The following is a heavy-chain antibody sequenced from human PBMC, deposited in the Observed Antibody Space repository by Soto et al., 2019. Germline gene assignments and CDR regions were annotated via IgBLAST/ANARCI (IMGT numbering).Heavy chain of an antibody. J-gene: IGHJ4*02. V-gene: IGHV3-21*01. CDR3: ARARGPYSSRTRCYQ. D-gene: IGHD2-2*01. Sequence: GGSLRLSWAASGFTLSSYSMKWVRQAPGKGLEWVSSISSSSSYIYYAESVKGRFTISRDNAKNSLYLQMNSLRAEDTAVYYCARARGPYSSRTRCYQWGQGTLVTVSS. CDR1: GFTLSSYS. CDR2: ISSSSSYI.